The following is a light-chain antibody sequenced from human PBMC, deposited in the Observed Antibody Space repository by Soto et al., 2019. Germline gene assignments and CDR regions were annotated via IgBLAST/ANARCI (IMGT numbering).Light chain of an antibody. J-gene: IGLJ1*01. CDR1: SSDVGIYNY. CDR3: CSYAGSYTLGV. CDR2: DVS. V-gene: IGLV2-11*01. Sequence: SVLTPPRSVSGSPGQSVTISCTGTSSDVGIYNYVSWYQQHPGKAPKLMIYDVSKRPSGVPDRFSGSKSGNTASLTISGLQAEDEADYYCCSYAGSYTLGVFGTGTKVTVL.